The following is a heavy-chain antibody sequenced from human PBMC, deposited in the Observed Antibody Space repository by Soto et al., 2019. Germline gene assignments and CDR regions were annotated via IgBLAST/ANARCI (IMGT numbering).Heavy chain of an antibody. CDR3: ARMVRCVPPYTWFDP. CDR2: IYHSGST. D-gene: IGHD3-10*01. V-gene: IGHV4-30-2*01. J-gene: IGHJ5*02. CDR1: GGSFDGYY. Sequence: PSETLSLTCALYGGSFDGYYWSWIRQPPGKGLEWIGYIYHSGSTYYNPSLKSRVTISVDRSKHQFSLKLSSVTAADTAVYYCARMVRCVPPYTWFDPWGPGNRVTVSS.